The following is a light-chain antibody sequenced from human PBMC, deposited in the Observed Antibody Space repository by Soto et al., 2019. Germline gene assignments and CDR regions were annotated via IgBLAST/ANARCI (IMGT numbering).Light chain of an antibody. CDR2: AAS. V-gene: IGKV1-39*01. J-gene: IGKJ1*01. Sequence: QMTQSPSSLSASVGNRVTITCRASQSIRSDLDWYQQKPGKAPKLLIYAASSLHSGVPSRFSGSGSGTDFTLTIRSLQPQDFAAYYSQQTYSTPWTFGQGTKVDNK. CDR1: QSIRSD. CDR3: QQTYSTPWT.